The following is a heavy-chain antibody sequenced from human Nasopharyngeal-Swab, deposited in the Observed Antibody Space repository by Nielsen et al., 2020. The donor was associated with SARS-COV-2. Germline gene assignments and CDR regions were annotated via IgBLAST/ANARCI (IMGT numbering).Heavy chain of an antibody. Sequence: GSLRLSCAVYGGSFSGYYWSWIRQPPGKGLEWIGEINHSGSTNYNPSLKSRVTISVDTSKNQFSLKLSSVTAADTAVYYCARAHSEVVPAVLGLQFFYYYYMDVWGKGTTVTVSS. CDR1: GGSFSGYY. J-gene: IGHJ6*03. V-gene: IGHV4-34*01. CDR3: ARAHSEVVPAVLGLQFFYYYYMDV. D-gene: IGHD2-2*01. CDR2: INHSGST.